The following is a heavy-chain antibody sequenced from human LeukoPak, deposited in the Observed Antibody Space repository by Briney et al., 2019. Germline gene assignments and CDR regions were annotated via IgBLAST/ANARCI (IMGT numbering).Heavy chain of an antibody. J-gene: IGHJ5*01. V-gene: IGHV1-18*01. Sequence: ASVKVSCKASGYTFVSFGITWVRQAPGQGLEWMGWVSANRVTMTTDTSTNTAYLEVRSLRSDDTAVYYCARDRRDWLDSWGQGTLVTVSS. CDR1: GYTFVSFG. CDR2: VSA. CDR3: ARDRRDWLDS.